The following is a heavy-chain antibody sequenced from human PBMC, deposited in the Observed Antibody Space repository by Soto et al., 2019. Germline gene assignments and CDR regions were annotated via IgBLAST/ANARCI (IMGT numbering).Heavy chain of an antibody. D-gene: IGHD6-19*01. V-gene: IGHV1-46*03. CDR3: ARVTSGWYRGGAFDI. J-gene: IGHJ3*02. CDR1: GYTFTSNY. CDR2: INPSGGST. Sequence: SVKVSSKAPGYTFTSNYMHWVRQAPGQGLEWMGIINPSGGSTSYAQKFQGRVTMTRDTSTSTVYMELSSLRSEDTAVYYCARVTSGWYRGGAFDIWGQGTMVTVSS.